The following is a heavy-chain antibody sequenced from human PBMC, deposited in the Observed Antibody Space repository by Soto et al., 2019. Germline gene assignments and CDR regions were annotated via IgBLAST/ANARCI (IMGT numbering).Heavy chain of an antibody. Sequence: LRLSCAASGFTFNRYWMSWVRQAPGKGLEWVANIKKDGSEQYYVDPVKGRFTVSRDNAKNSLTLQMSGLRAEDTAVYYCARGSTSWYFDFWGQGTLVTVSS. D-gene: IGHD2-2*01. CDR2: IKKDGSEQ. CDR1: GFTFNRYW. CDR3: ARGSTSWYFDF. V-gene: IGHV3-7*01. J-gene: IGHJ4*02.